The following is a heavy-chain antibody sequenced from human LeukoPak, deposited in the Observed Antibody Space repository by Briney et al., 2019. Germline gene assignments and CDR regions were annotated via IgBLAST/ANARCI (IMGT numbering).Heavy chain of an antibody. CDR2: INHSGST. J-gene: IGHJ4*02. V-gene: IGHV4-34*01. CDR1: GGSFSGYY. CDR3: ARRGYYYDSSGYLRYYFDY. D-gene: IGHD3-22*01. Sequence: SETLSLTCAVYGGSFSGYYWSWIRQPPGKGLEWIGEINHSGSTNYNPSLKSRVTISVDTSKNQFSLKLSSVTAADTAVYYCARRGYYYDSSGYLRYYFDYWGQGTLVTVSS.